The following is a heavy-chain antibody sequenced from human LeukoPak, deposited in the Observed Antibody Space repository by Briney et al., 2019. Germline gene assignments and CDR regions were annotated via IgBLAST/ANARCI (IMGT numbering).Heavy chain of an antibody. V-gene: IGHV1-46*01. J-gene: IGHJ4*02. CDR3: AREEHGGYHDY. Sequence: ASVKVSCKASGYTFTNYYIHWVRQAPGQGLEWMGMINPSGGSTNYAQKSQGRVTMTRDTSTSTVYMELSSLGSEDTAVYYCAREEHGGYHDYWGQGTLVIVSS. CDR1: GYTFTNYY. CDR2: INPSGGST. D-gene: IGHD3-22*01.